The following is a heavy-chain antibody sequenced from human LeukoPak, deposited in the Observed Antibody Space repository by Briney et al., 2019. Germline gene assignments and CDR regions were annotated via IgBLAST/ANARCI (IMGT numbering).Heavy chain of an antibody. CDR2: ISAYNGNT. CDR1: GYTFTSYG. J-gene: IGHJ3*02. D-gene: IGHD6-19*01. Sequence: ASVKVSCKASGYTFTSYGISWVRQAPGQGLEWMGWISAYNGNTNYAQKLQGRVTVTTDTSTNTAYMELRSLRSDDTAVYYCASGSSGWYGVRGAFDIWGQGTMVTVSS. V-gene: IGHV1-18*01. CDR3: ASGSSGWYGVRGAFDI.